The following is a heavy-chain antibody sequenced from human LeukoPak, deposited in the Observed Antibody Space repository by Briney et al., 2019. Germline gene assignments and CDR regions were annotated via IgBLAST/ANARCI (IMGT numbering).Heavy chain of an antibody. J-gene: IGHJ4*02. CDR2: IIPIFGTA. CDR3: ATTRGYSPYYFDY. Sequence: SVKVSCKASGGTFSSYAISWVGQAPGQGLEWMGGIIPIFGTANYAQKFQGRVTITADESTSTAYMELSSLRSEDTAVYYCATTRGYSPYYFDYWGQGTLVTVSS. CDR1: GGTFSSYA. V-gene: IGHV1-69*13. D-gene: IGHD5-18*01.